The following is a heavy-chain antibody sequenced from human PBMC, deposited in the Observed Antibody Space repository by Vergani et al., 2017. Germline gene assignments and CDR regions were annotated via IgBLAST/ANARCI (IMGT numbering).Heavy chain of an antibody. J-gene: IGHJ5*02. CDR3: AKDLLRFGTEGWFDP. V-gene: IGHV3-23*01. D-gene: IGHD3-10*01. CDR2: ISGRGGST. Sequence: EVQLLESGGGLVQPGGSLRLSCAASGFTFSSYAMSWVRQAPGKGLEWVSAISGRGGSTYYADSVKGRFTLARDNSKNTLYLQMNSLRAEDTAVYYGAKDLLRFGTEGWFDPWGQGTLVTVSS. CDR1: GFTFSSYA.